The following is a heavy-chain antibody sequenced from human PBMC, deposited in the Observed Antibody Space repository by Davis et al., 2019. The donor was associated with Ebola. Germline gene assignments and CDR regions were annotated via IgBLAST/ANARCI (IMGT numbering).Heavy chain of an antibody. Sequence: PSETLSLTCTVSGGPVSSGSYYWSWIRQPPGKGLEWIGYIYYSGSTNYNPSLKSRVTISVDTSKNQFSLKLSSVTAADTAVYYCASDIGYCSSTSCYNLGYYYMDVWGKGTTVTVSS. CDR2: IYYSGST. CDR3: ASDIGYCSSTSCYNLGYYYMDV. V-gene: IGHV4-61*01. CDR1: GGPVSSGSYY. D-gene: IGHD2-2*02. J-gene: IGHJ6*03.